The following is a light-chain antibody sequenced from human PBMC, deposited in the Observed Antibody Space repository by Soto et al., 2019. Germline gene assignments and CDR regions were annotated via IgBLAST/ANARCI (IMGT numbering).Light chain of an antibody. Sequence: EIVLTQSPAILPLSPGERATLSCRASQSVSSYLTWHPQKPGQAPSLLIYAASNRSTGSPTRFSGSGSGTGFTFTISSLEPEDSAVYDGQQRRDWPITSGGRTKVEIK. CDR3: QQRRDWPIT. CDR1: QSVSSY. V-gene: IGKV3-11*01. J-gene: IGKJ4*01. CDR2: AAS.